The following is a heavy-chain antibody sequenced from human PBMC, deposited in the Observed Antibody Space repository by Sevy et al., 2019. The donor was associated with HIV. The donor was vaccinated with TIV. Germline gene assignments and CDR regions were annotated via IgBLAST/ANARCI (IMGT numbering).Heavy chain of an antibody. CDR2: ISWNRGSI. CDR1: GFPFHDHA. CDR3: AKDLHRGGDSINCYSYYFYFYGLDV. Sequence: GGSLRLSCVASGFPFHDHAMHWVRQAPGKGLEWVSGISWNRGSIGYAASVKGRFTISRDNAKQSVYLEMNNLRADDMATYYSAKDLHRGGDSINCYSYYFYFYGLDVWGQGTTVTVSS. J-gene: IGHJ6*02. D-gene: IGHD2-21*02. V-gene: IGHV3-9*03.